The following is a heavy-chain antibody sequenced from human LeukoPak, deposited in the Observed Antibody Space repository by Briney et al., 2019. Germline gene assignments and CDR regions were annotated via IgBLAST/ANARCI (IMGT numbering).Heavy chain of an antibody. J-gene: IGHJ4*02. V-gene: IGHV4-39*07. Sequence: PSETLSLTCTVSGGSISSSSYYWGWIRQPPGKGLEWIGSIYYSGSTYYNPSLKSRVTISVDTSKNQFSLKLSSVTAADTAVYYCATRAAYYYDSSGYRPWGQGTLVTVSS. CDR1: GGSISSSSYY. CDR3: ATRAAYYYDSSGYRP. CDR2: IYYSGST. D-gene: IGHD3-22*01.